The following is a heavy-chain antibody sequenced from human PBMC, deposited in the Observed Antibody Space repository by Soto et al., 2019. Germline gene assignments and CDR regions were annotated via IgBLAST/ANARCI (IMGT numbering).Heavy chain of an antibody. D-gene: IGHD6-19*01. Sequence: QMQLQESGPGLVKPSETLSLACTVSGVSVTSDNWWSWVRQPPGRGLEWIGEIFHSVNTNYNPSLKSRATISVDESKSQFSLTLTSVTAADTAVYYCVKNGWYSADVWGHGTMVTVSS. V-gene: IGHV4-4*02. CDR2: IFHSVNT. CDR3: VKNGWYSADV. CDR1: GVSVTSDNW. J-gene: IGHJ3*01.